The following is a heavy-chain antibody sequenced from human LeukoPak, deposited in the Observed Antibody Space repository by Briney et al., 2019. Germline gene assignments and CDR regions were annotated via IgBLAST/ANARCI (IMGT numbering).Heavy chain of an antibody. D-gene: IGHD2-15*01. CDR1: GFTFSSYA. J-gene: IGHJ6*02. V-gene: IGHV3-53*01. Sequence: GGSLRPSCAASGFTFSSYAMHWVRQAPGKGLEWVSVIFSGGSTYYADSVKGRFTISRDNSKNTLYLQMNSLRAEDTAVYYCARENDMGYCSGGRCYKGYNAMDVWGQGTTVTVSS. CDR3: ARENDMGYCSGGRCYKGYNAMDV. CDR2: IFSGGST.